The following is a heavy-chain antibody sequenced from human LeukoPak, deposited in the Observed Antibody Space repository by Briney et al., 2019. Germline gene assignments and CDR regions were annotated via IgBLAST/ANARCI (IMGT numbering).Heavy chain of an antibody. V-gene: IGHV3-30*04. J-gene: IGHJ4*02. Sequence: GGSLRLSCAASGFTFSSYAMHWVRQAPGKGLEWVAVISYDGSNKYYVDSVKGRFTISRDNSKNTLYLQMNSLRAEDTAVYYCARDQYYYDSSGPLDYWGQGTLVTVSS. D-gene: IGHD3-22*01. CDR1: GFTFSSYA. CDR3: ARDQYYYDSSGPLDY. CDR2: ISYDGSNK.